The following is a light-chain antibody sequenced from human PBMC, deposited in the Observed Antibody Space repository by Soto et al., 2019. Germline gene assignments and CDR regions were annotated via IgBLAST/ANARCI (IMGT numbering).Light chain of an antibody. J-gene: IGKJ4*01. CDR2: AAS. V-gene: IGKV1-5*01. Sequence: DIQMTQSPSTLSGSVGDRVTMTCRASQTISSWLAWYQQKPGKAPKLLIYAASTLQSGVPSRFSGSGSGTDFTLTISCLQSEDFATYYCQQYYSYPVTFGGGTKVDTK. CDR1: QTISSW. CDR3: QQYYSYPVT.